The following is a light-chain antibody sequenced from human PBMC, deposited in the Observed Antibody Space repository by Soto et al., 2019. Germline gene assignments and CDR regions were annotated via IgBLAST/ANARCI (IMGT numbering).Light chain of an antibody. CDR1: EMFSSD. Sequence: TQPPSTLSVSPGERATLSCRASEMFSSDLAWYHQEPGQAPRLLIYGASTRATSIPARVRGSGSGTEFTLTINSLQSEDFAVYDCQQYNNWPRTVGQGTKV. CDR2: GAS. J-gene: IGKJ1*01. V-gene: IGKV3-15*01. CDR3: QQYNNWPRT.